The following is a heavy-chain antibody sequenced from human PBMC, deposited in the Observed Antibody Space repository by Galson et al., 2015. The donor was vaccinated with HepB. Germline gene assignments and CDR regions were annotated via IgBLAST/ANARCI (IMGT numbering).Heavy chain of an antibody. CDR3: ARDLLKSAAADYYYYYGMDV. D-gene: IGHD6-13*01. CDR1: GDSVSSNSAA. CDR2: TCYGSKWYN. J-gene: IGHJ6*02. V-gene: IGHV6-1*01. Sequence: CAISGDSVSSNSAAWNWIRQSPSRGLEWLGRTCYGSKWYNDYAVSVKSRITINPDTSKNQFSLQLNSVTPEDTAVYYCARDLLKSAAADYYYYYGMDVWGQGTTVTVSS.